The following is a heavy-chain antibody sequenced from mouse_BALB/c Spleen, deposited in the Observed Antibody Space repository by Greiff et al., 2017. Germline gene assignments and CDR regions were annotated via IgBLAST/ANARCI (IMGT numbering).Heavy chain of an antibody. CDR1: GYTFTSYW. CDR2: INPSTGYT. CDR3: AKSTMITPFDY. Sequence: VKLMESGAELAKPGASVKMSCKASGYTFTSYWMHWVKQRPGQGLEWIGYINPSTGYTEYTQKFKDKATLTADKSSSTAYMQLSSLTSEDSAVYYCAKSTMITPFDYWGQGTTLTVSS. J-gene: IGHJ2*01. D-gene: IGHD2-4*01. V-gene: IGHV1-7*01.